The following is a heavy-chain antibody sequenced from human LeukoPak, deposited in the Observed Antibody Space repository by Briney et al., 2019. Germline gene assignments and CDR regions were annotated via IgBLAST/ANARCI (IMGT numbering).Heavy chain of an antibody. V-gene: IGHV1-2*02. CDR3: AREGNTAINTNWFDP. CDR1: GYVFIDYY. CDR2: VNPNSGAT. Sequence: ASVKVSCRASGYVFIDYYILWVRQAPGQGLEWMGWVNPNSGATYYPQKFRGRATMTRDTSISTAYMELSRLRSDGTAVYYCAREGNTAINTNWFDPWGQGTLVTVSS. J-gene: IGHJ5*02. D-gene: IGHD5-18*01.